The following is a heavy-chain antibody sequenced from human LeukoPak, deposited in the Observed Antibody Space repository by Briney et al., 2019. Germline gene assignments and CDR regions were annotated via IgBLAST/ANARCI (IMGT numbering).Heavy chain of an antibody. D-gene: IGHD4-23*01. CDR2: INHSGST. J-gene: IGHJ6*03. CDR3: ARASTVGIYYYYYMDV. Sequence: PSETLSLTCTVSGGSISSGSYYWSWIRQPPGKGLEWIGEINHSGSTNYNPSLKSRVTISVDTSKNQFSLKLSSVTAADTAVYYCARASTVGIYYYYYMDVWGKGTTVTVSS. CDR1: GGSISSGSYY. V-gene: IGHV4-39*07.